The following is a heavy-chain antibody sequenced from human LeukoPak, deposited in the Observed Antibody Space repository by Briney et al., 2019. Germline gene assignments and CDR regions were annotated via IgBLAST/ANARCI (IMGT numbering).Heavy chain of an antibody. CDR2: ISYDGSNK. Sequence: GRSLRLPCAACGFTFSSYAMQGVREARGKGLEGGAVISYDGSNKYYADSAKGRFTISRDNSKNTLYLQMNSLRAEDTPVYYCARDAAVVAASGIFDYWGQGTLVTVS. D-gene: IGHD2-15*01. J-gene: IGHJ4*02. CDR3: ARDAAVVAASGIFDY. CDR1: GFTFSSYA. V-gene: IGHV3-30*04.